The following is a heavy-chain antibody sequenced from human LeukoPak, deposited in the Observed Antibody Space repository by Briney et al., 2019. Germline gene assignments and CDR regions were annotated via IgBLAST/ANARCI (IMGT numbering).Heavy chain of an antibody. J-gene: IGHJ6*02. Sequence: ASVTVSCKASGYTFTGYYMHWVRQAPGQGLEWMGWINPNSGGTNYAQKFQGRVTMTRDTSISTAYMELSRLRSDDTAVYYCARDVPRNDYYYYGMDVWGQGTTVTVSS. CDR1: GYTFTGYY. CDR3: ARDVPRNDYYYYGMDV. CDR2: INPNSGGT. V-gene: IGHV1-2*02. D-gene: IGHD2-2*01.